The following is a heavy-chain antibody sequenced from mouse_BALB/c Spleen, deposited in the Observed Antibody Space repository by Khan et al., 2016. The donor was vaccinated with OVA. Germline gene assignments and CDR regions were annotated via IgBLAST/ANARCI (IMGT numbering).Heavy chain of an antibody. D-gene: IGHD2-1*01. V-gene: IGHV5-9-1*01. J-gene: IGHJ3*01. Sequence: EVMLVESGGGLVKPGGSLKLSCAASGFTFSTYAMSWVRQTPEKRLEWVATISSYGDYTYYPDNVTGRFTISRDNAKNTLYLQMSSLRSEDTAMYYGARSPYGNFAYWGQGTLVTVSA. CDR1: GFTFSTYA. CDR2: ISSYGDYT. CDR3: ARSPYGNFAY.